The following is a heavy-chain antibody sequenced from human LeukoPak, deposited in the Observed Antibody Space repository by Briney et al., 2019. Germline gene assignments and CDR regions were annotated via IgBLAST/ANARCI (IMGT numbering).Heavy chain of an antibody. J-gene: IGHJ5*02. CDR2: IYYSGST. Sequence: SETLSLTCTVSGGSISSSSYYWGWIRQPPGKGLEWIGYIYYSGSTNYNPSLKSRFTISVDTSKNQFSLKLSSVTAADTAVYYCARVRRVSWGNWFDPWGQGTLVTVSS. CDR1: GGSISSSSYY. D-gene: IGHD3-16*01. CDR3: ARVRRVSWGNWFDP. V-gene: IGHV4-61*05.